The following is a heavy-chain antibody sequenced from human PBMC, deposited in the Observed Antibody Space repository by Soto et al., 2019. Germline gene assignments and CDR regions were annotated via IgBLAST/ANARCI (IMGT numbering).Heavy chain of an antibody. CDR3: AKVFGEVGSNIDY. CDR1: GDSITKYY. CDR2: MYYGGNT. D-gene: IGHD1-26*01. Sequence: SGTLSLTCTVSGDSITKYYWSWIRQPPGKGLEWIGYMYYGGNTNYNPSLKSRVTISLDTSKRQFSLKLSSVTAADTAVYYCAKVFGEVGSNIDYWGQGTLVTVSS. V-gene: IGHV4-59*01. J-gene: IGHJ4*02.